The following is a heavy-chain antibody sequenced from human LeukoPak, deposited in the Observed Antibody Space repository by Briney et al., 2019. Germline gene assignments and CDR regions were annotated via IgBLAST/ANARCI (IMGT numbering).Heavy chain of an antibody. CDR2: IYYSGST. J-gene: IGHJ4*02. Sequence: SETLSLTCTVSGDSISSSSYYWGWIRQPPGKGLEWIGSIYYSGSTYYNPSLKSRVTISVDTSKNQFSLKLSSVTAADTAVYYCARSRSSGWLYYFDYWGQGTLVTVSS. D-gene: IGHD6-19*01. V-gene: IGHV4-39*01. CDR3: ARSRSSGWLYYFDY. CDR1: GDSISSSSYY.